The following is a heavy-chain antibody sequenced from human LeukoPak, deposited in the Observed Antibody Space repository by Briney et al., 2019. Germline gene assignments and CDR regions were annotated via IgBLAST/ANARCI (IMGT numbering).Heavy chain of an antibody. J-gene: IGHJ6*04. Sequence: RGSLRPSCAASGFSFSSYAMSWVRQAPGKGLEWVSAISGSGGTTNYADSVKGRFTISRDNSKDTLYLQMDSLRAEDTAVYYCAKVGSSMSFYYYYGMDVWAEGTTVTVSS. V-gene: IGHV3-23*01. D-gene: IGHD6-13*01. CDR3: AKVGSSMSFYYYYGMDV. CDR2: ISGSGGTT. CDR1: GFSFSSYA.